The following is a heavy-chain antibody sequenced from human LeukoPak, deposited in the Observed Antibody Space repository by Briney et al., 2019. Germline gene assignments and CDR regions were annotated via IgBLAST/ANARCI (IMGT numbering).Heavy chain of an antibody. Sequence: GESLKISCKGSGYRFTSYWIGWVRQMPGKGLEWMGIIYPGDSDTRYSPSFQGQVTISADKSISAAHQQWSSLKASDTAMYYCARHTNDYGGYGDYWGQGTLVTASS. CDR2: IYPGDSDT. D-gene: IGHD4-23*01. V-gene: IGHV5-51*01. CDR1: GYRFTSYW. J-gene: IGHJ4*02. CDR3: ARHTNDYGGYGDY.